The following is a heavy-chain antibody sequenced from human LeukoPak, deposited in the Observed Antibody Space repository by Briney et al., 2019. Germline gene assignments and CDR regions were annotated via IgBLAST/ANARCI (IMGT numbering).Heavy chain of an antibody. J-gene: IGHJ4*02. CDR2: ISSSRSLI. D-gene: IGHD3-22*01. V-gene: IGHV3-48*02. Sequence: GGSLRLSCSASGFTFCSFSMKRVGPAPGNGLVGVSYISSSRSLIYYADSVKGRSTISRDNAKNSLYLQMNSLRDEDAAVYYCARGDFDSPETPDYWGQGSLVTVSP. CDR1: GFTFCSFS. CDR3: ARGDFDSPETPDY.